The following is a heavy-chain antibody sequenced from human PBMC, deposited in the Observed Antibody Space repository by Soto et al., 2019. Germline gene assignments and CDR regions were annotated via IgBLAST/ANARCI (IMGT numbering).Heavy chain of an antibody. V-gene: IGHV3-23*01. CDR3: AIRMYSTRWYYLDY. CDR1: GFTVSSYA. D-gene: IGHD6-13*01. Sequence: EMQLLESGRGLVQAGGSLRLSCAASGFTVSSYALNWVRQAPGKGLEWVSGISASTYYADSVKGRFTISRDTSKNTLYLQMNSLRAEDTAIYFCAIRMYSTRWYYLDYWGQGTLVTVSS. CDR2: ISAST. J-gene: IGHJ4*02.